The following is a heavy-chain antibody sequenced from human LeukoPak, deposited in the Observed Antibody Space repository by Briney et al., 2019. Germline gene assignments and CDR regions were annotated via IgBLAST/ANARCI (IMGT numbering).Heavy chain of an antibody. J-gene: IGHJ4*02. CDR1: GFTFSSYV. D-gene: IGHD6-13*01. CDR2: IGGSVGSM. CDR3: AKRGNSWDLFDY. V-gene: IGHV3-23*01. Sequence: GGSLRLSCAASGFTFSSYVMSWVRQDPGRGLEWVSNIGGSVGSMFYAASVKGRFAISRDNSKNTLFLQMNNLRVEDTAVYYCAKRGNSWDLFDYWGQGTLVTVSS.